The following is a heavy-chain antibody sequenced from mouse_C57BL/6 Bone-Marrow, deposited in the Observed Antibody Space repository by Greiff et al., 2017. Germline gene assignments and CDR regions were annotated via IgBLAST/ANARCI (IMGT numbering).Heavy chain of an antibody. CDR2: IWSGGST. V-gene: IGHV2-2*01. D-gene: IGHD2-1*01. CDR1: GFSLTSYG. Sequence: VKVVESGPGLVQPSQSLSITCTVSGFSLTSYGVHWVRQSPGKGLEWLGVIWSGGSTDYNAAFISRLSISKDNSKSQVFFKMNSLQADDTAIYYCARDEGGNYVFYWYFDVWGTGTTVTVSS. J-gene: IGHJ1*03. CDR3: ARDEGGNYVFYWYFDV.